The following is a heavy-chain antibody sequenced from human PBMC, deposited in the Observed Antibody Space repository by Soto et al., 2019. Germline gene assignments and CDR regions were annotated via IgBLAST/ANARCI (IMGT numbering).Heavy chain of an antibody. J-gene: IGHJ3*02. CDR2: ISAYNGNT. V-gene: IGHV1-18*01. CDR1: GYTFTSYG. Sequence: ASVKVSCKASGYTFTSYGISWVRQAPGQGLEWMGWISAYNGNTNYAQKLQGRVTMTTDTSTSTAYMELRSLRSDDTAVYYCARESGIDYDILTGYLDAFDIWGQGTMVTVSS. CDR3: ARESGIDYDILTGYLDAFDI. D-gene: IGHD3-9*01.